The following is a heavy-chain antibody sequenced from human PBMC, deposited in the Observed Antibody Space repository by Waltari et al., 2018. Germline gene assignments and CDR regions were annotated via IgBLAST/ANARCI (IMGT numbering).Heavy chain of an antibody. Sequence: QVQLQQWGAGLLKPSETLSLTCAVYGGSFSGYYWSWIRQPPGKGLEWIGEINHSGSTNYNPSRKSRVTISVDTSKNQFSLKLSSVTAADTAVYYCARRIAVAGTDIFDYWGQGTLVTVSS. V-gene: IGHV4-34*01. CDR3: ARRIAVAGTDIFDY. J-gene: IGHJ4*02. CDR1: GGSFSGYY. D-gene: IGHD6-19*01. CDR2: INHSGST.